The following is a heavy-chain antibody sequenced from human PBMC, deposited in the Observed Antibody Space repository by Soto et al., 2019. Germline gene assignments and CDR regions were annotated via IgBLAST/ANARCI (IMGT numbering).Heavy chain of an antibody. Sequence: GASVKVSCKASGYTFTIYAIYWVRQAPGQRLEWMGWINAGNGNTKYSQKFQGRVTITRDTSANTAYMELSSLRSEDTAVYFCARYQAFDIWGQGTMVTVSS. V-gene: IGHV1-3*01. CDR3: ARYQAFDI. CDR2: INAGNGNT. CDR1: GYTFTIYA. D-gene: IGHD2-2*01. J-gene: IGHJ3*02.